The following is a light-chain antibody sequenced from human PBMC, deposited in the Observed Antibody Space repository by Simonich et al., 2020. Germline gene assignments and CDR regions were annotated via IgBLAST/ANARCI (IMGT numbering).Light chain of an antibody. V-gene: IGLV6-57*03. CDR2: EDN. Sequence: NFMLTQPHSVSESPGKTVTISCTRSSGSIASNYVQWYQQRPGSAPTNVIDEDNQRPSGVPDRFSGSIDSSSNSASLTISGLKTEDEADYYCQSYDSSNHWVFGGGTKLTVL. J-gene: IGLJ3*02. CDR3: QSYDSSNHWV. CDR1: SGSIASNY.